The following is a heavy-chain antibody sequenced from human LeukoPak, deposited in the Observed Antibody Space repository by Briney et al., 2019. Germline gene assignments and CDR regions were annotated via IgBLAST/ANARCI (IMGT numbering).Heavy chain of an antibody. V-gene: IGHV4-34*01. D-gene: IGHD5-18*01. J-gene: IGHJ4*02. CDR2: INHSGST. CDR3: ARVVRGYSYGSWYFDY. CDR1: GGSFSGYY. Sequence: SETLSLTCAVYGGSFSGYYWSWIRQPPGKGLEWMGEINHSGSTNYNPSLKSRVTISVDTSNNQFSLKLSSVTAADTAVYYCARVVRGYSYGSWYFDYWGQGTLVTVSS.